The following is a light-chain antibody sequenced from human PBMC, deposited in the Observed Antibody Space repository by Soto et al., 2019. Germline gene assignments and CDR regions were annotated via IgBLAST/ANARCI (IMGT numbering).Light chain of an antibody. CDR1: QSVSSY. CDR3: QQRSNWPPWT. J-gene: IGKJ1*01. Sequence: EIVLTQSPGTLSLSQGERATLSCRASQSVSSYLAWYQQKPGQAPRLLIYDASNRATGIPARFSGSGSGTDFTLTISSLEPEDFAVYYCQQRSNWPPWTFGQGTKVDI. CDR2: DAS. V-gene: IGKV3-11*01.